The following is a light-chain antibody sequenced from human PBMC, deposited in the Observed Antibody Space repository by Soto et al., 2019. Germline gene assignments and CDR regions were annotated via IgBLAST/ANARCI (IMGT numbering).Light chain of an antibody. V-gene: IGKV3-20*01. CDR1: QSVSSSY. CDR2: GAS. CDR3: QQYGSSPVT. J-gene: IGKJ5*01. Sequence: EIVLTQSPGTLSLSPGERATLSCRASQSVSSSYLAWYQQKPGQAPRLLIYGASSRATGIPDRFSGSGSGIDFTLTISRLEPEDFAVYFCQQYGSSPVTFGQGTRLEIK.